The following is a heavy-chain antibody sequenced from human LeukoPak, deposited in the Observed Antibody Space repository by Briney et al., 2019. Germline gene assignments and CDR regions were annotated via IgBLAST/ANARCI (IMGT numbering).Heavy chain of an antibody. CDR3: ARGGSSSWQNWFDP. D-gene: IGHD6-13*01. V-gene: IGHV5-51*01. CDR1: GYSFTSFW. CDR2: IFPRDSDA. J-gene: IGHJ5*02. Sequence: PGESLKISCKGSGYSFTSFWIAWVRQMPGKGLEWMGIIFPRDSDARYSPSFQGQVTISADKSITTAYLQWSSLKASDTAMYYCARGGSSSWQNWFDPWGQGTLVTVSS.